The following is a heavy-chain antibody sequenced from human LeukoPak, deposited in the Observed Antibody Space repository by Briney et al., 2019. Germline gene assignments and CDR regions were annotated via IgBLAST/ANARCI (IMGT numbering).Heavy chain of an antibody. CDR2: ISGSCGST. Sequence: GGSLRLSCAASGFTFSSYEMNWVRQAPGKGLEWVSAISGSCGSTYYADSVKGRFTISRDNSKNTLYLQMNSLRAEDTAVYYCAKDAVMYYDFWSGYYFSSYYFDYWGQGTLVTVSS. D-gene: IGHD3-3*01. V-gene: IGHV3-23*01. CDR1: GFTFSSYE. CDR3: AKDAVMYYDFWSGYYFSSYYFDY. J-gene: IGHJ4*02.